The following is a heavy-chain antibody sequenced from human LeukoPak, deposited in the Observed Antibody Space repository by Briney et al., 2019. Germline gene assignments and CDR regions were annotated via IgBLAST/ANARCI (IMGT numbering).Heavy chain of an antibody. J-gene: IGHJ4*02. D-gene: IGHD5-12*01. Sequence: PSETLSLTCTVSGGSISSYYWSWIRQPAGKGLEWIGRIYTSGSTNYNPSLKSRVTMSVDTSKNQFSLKLSSATTADTAVYYCARDPRSGYDLLDDYWGQGTLVTVSS. CDR1: GGSISSYY. V-gene: IGHV4-4*07. CDR2: IYTSGST. CDR3: ARDPRSGYDLLDDY.